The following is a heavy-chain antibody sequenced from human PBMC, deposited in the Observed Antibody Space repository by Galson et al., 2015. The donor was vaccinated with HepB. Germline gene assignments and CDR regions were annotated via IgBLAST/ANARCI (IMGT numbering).Heavy chain of an antibody. CDR1: GFTFSTYA. D-gene: IGHD2-21*02. V-gene: IGHV3-23*01. CDR2: INGSGATT. CDR3: AKDPPYCGGDCYSFSDV. J-gene: IGHJ4*02. Sequence: SLRLSCAASGFTFSTYAITWVRQAPGKGLEWVSVINGSGATTFYADSVKGRFIIYRDNSKNTVYLQMNSLRADDTAIYYCAKDPPYCGGDCYSFSDVWGQGTLVTVSS.